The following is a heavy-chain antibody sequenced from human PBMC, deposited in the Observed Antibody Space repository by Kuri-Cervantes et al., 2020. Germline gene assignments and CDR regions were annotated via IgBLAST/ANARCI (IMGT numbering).Heavy chain of an antibody. V-gene: IGHV4-39*07. CDR2: IYHGGSS. CDR3: ARGKRITMVRGAPGDYNWFDP. CDR1: GDSITSDTYY. J-gene: IGHJ5*02. Sequence: SETLSLTCTVSGDSITSDTYYWAWIRQPPGKGLEWIGSIYHGGSSYYNPSLKSRVTISVDTSKNQFSLKLSSVTAADTAVYYCARGKRITMVRGAPGDYNWFDPWGQGTLVTVSS. D-gene: IGHD3-10*01.